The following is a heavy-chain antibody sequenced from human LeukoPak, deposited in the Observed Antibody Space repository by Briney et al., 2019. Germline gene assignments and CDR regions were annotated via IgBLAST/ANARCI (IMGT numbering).Heavy chain of an antibody. J-gene: IGHJ3*02. Sequence: SETLSLTCTVSGGSISSYYWSWIRQPPGKGLEWIGYIYYSGSTNYNPSLKSRVTISVDTSKNQFSLKLSSVTAADTAVYYCARERHYYDSSGYPYVSDIWGQGTMVTVSS. V-gene: IGHV4-59*01. CDR1: GGSISSYY. CDR3: ARERHYYDSSGYPYVSDI. D-gene: IGHD3-22*01. CDR2: IYYSGST.